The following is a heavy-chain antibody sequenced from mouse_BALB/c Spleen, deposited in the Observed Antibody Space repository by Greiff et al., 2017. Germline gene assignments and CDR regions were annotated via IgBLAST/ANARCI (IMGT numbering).Heavy chain of an antibody. CDR3: ARGIKDFDY. J-gene: IGHJ2*01. Sequence: EVKLVESGGGLVQPGGSRKLSCAASGFTFSSFGMHWVRQAPEKGLEWVAYISSGSSTIYYADTVKGRFTISRDNPKNTLFLQMTSLRSEDTAMYYCARGIKDFDYWGQGTTLTVSS. V-gene: IGHV5-17*02. CDR2: ISSGSSTI. D-gene: IGHD1-3*01. CDR1: GFTFSSFG.